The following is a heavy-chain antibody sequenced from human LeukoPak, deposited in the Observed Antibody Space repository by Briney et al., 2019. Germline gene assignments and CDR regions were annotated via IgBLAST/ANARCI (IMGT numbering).Heavy chain of an antibody. CDR1: GFSLRTRGVG. D-gene: IGHD3-22*01. Sequence: SGPTLVKPTQTLTLTCTFSGFSLRTRGVGVGWIRQPPGKALEWLSLIYWNDDKRYSPSLKSRLTITKDTSKNQVVLTMTNMDPVDTATYYCAQADSSGYYYAFDIWGQGTMVTVSS. V-gene: IGHV2-5*01. J-gene: IGHJ3*02. CDR2: IYWNDDK. CDR3: AQADSSGYYYAFDI.